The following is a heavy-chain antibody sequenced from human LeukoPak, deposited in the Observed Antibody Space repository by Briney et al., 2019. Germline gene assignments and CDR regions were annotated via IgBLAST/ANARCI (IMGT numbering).Heavy chain of an antibody. J-gene: IGHJ3*02. CDR1: GYTFTSYG. CDR3: ARDHPIVVVPAAMEYGDYAFDI. CDR2: ISAYNGNT. Sequence: ASVKVSCKASGYTFTSYGISWVRQAPGQGLEWMGWISAYNGNTNYAQKLQGRVTMTTDTSTSIAYMELRSLRSDDTAVYYCARDHPIVVVPAAMEYGDYAFDIWGQGTMVTVSS. V-gene: IGHV1-18*01. D-gene: IGHD2-2*01.